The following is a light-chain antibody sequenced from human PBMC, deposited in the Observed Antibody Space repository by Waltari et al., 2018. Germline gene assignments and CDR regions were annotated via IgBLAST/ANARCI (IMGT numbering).Light chain of an antibody. V-gene: IGKV1-39*01. Sequence: DIQMTQSPSSLSASVGDRVTIACRASQSINSYLNWYQHKPGKAHKLLIYAASTLQSGVPSRFSGSGSGTDFTLTITSLQLEDFATYYCQQSYGTPLYTFGQGTRLEI. CDR1: QSINSY. CDR3: QQSYGTPLYT. J-gene: IGKJ2*01. CDR2: AAS.